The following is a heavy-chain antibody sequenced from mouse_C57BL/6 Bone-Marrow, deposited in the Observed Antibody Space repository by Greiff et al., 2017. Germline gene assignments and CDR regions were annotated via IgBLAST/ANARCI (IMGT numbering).Heavy chain of an antibody. CDR1: GYSFTDYN. D-gene: IGHD2-5*01. CDR2: INPNYGTT. J-gene: IGHJ2*01. V-gene: IGHV1-39*01. Sequence: VQPGASVKISCKASGYSFTDYNMNWVKQSNGKSLEWIGVINPNYGTTSYNQKFKGKATLTVDQSSSTAYMQLNSLTSEDSAVYYCAYYSNYVDFDYWGQGTTLTVSS. CDR3: AYYSNYVDFDY.